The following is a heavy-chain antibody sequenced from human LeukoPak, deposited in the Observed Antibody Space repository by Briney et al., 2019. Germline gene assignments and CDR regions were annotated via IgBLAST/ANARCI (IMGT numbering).Heavy chain of an antibody. CDR2: ISSSSSYM. CDR3: ATSPPFDY. V-gene: IGHV3-21*01. J-gene: IGHJ4*02. Sequence: PGGSLRLSCAASGFTFSSYSMNWVRQAPGKGLEWVSSISSSSSYMYYADSVKGRFTISRDNAKNSLYLQMNSLRAEDTAVYYCATSPPFDYWGQGTLVTVSS. CDR1: GFTFSSYS.